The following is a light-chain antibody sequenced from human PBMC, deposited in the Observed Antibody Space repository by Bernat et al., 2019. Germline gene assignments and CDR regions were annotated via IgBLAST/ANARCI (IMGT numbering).Light chain of an antibody. J-gene: IGKJ4*02. Sequence: EIVLTQSPATLSLSPGERATLSCRASQSVSSYLAWYQQKPGQAPRLLTYDSSNRATGIPARFSGSGSGTDFTLTISSLEPEDFAVYYCQQRSNWLTLGGGTKGEIK. CDR2: DSS. CDR1: QSVSSY. CDR3: QQRSNWLT. V-gene: IGKV3-11*01.